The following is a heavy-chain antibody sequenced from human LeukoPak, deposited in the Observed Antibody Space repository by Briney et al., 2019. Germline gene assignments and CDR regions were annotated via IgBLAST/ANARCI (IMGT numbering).Heavy chain of an antibody. CDR1: GYSISSGYY. CDR2: IYHSGST. CDR3: ARDDSSGYYVDY. D-gene: IGHD3-22*01. Sequence: SETLSLTCTVSGYSISSGYYWGWIRQPPGKGLEWIGSIYHSGSTYYNPSLKSRVTISVDTSKNQFSLKLSSVTAADTAVYYCARDDSSGYYVDYWGQGALVTVSS. J-gene: IGHJ4*02. V-gene: IGHV4-38-2*02.